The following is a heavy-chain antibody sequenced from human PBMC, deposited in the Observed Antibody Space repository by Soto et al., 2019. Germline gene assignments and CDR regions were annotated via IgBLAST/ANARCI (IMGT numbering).Heavy chain of an antibody. CDR2: IYHSGST. CDR3: FDY. V-gene: IGHV4-30-2*01. Sequence: SETLSLTCAVSGGSISSGGYSWSWIRQPPGKGLEWIGYIYHSGSTYYNPSISTAYLQWSSLKASDTAMYYCARTTWKLVDPYYFDYWGQGTLVTVSS. CDR1: GGSISSGGYS. J-gene: IGHJ4*02. D-gene: IGHD6-13*01.